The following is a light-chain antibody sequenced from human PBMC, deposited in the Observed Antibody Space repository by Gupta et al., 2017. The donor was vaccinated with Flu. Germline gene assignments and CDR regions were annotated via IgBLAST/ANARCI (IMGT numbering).Light chain of an antibody. CDR3: QSYDSRLSGWV. J-gene: IGLJ3*02. Sequence: QSVLTPPPSVAGAPGQRVTITCTGRSSNIGAGYDVHWYQQLPGTAPKLLIYGNNRRPSGVPDRFSASKSGASASLAITGLQAEDETEYHCQSYDSRLSGWVFGGGTKLTVL. CDR1: SSNIGAGYD. CDR2: GNN. V-gene: IGLV1-40*01.